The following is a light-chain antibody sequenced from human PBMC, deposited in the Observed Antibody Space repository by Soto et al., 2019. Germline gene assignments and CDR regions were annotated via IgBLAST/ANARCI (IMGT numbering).Light chain of an antibody. J-gene: IGKJ5*01. CDR2: SSS. V-gene: IGKV3-20*01. CDR1: QWFSGRN. CDR3: QQYGTWIT. Sequence: IVLTQSPGTLSLSPGERVSLSCGASQWFSGRNLAWYQQKHGQSPRLLIYSSSTRASGVPDRFGGSGSGTDFTLTITRLEPEDFAVYYCQQYGTWITFGQGTRLETK.